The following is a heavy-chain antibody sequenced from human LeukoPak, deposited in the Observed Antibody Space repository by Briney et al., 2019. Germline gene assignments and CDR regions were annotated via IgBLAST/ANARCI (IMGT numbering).Heavy chain of an antibody. D-gene: IGHD3-10*01. CDR3: ARGSSGSYYIVLVGGLVDI. J-gene: IGHJ3*02. CDR1: GFTFSSYE. V-gene: IGHV3-48*03. CDR2: ISSSGSTI. Sequence: GGSLRLSCAASGFTFSSYEMNWVRQAPGKGLEWVSYISSSGSTIYYADSVKGRFTISRDNAKNSLYLQMNSLRAEDTAVYYCARGSSGSYYIVLVGGLVDIWGQGTMVTVS.